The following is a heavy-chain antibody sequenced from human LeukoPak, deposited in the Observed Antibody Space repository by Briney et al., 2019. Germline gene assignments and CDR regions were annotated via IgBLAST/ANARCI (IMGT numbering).Heavy chain of an antibody. CDR2: IHPDGSKK. CDR1: GLNFSAYW. D-gene: IGHD1-14*01. V-gene: IGHV3-7*01. CDR3: AREDGIFDW. Sequence: GGSLRLSCAASGLNFSAYWMNWVRQAPGKGLEWVANIHPDGSKKFFVDSVKGRFSISRDNAKNSLYLQMNFLRAEDTAVYHCAREDGIFDWWGQGTLVTVSS. J-gene: IGHJ4*02.